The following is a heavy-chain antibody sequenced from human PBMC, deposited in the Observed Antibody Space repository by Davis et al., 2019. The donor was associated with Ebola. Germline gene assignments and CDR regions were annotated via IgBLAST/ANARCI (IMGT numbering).Heavy chain of an antibody. V-gene: IGHV1-69*13. CDR2: IIPTLGTT. J-gene: IGHJ6*02. Sequence: SVKVSCKASGGTFSSHIINWVRQAPGQGLDWMGVIIPTLGTTKYAQQYQGKVTITADESTSTAYMEVSSLRSEDTAVYYCARVSEVYCSGGSCHSLYGLDVWGQGTTVTVSS. CDR1: GGTFSSHI. D-gene: IGHD2-15*01. CDR3: ARVSEVYCSGGSCHSLYGLDV.